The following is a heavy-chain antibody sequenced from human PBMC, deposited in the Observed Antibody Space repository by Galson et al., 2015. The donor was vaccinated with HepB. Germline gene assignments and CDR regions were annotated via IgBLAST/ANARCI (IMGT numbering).Heavy chain of an antibody. V-gene: IGHV3-66*02. CDR3: AKDGSRARGGDRRGMDV. J-gene: IGHJ6*02. Sequence: SLRLSCAASGFTVSSNHMSWVRQAPGKGLEWVSVIYSGGSTYYADSVKGRFTISRDNSKNTLYLQMNSLRAEDTAVYYCAKDGSRARGGDRRGMDVWGQGTTVTVSS. D-gene: IGHD2-21*02. CDR1: GFTVSSNH. CDR2: IYSGGST.